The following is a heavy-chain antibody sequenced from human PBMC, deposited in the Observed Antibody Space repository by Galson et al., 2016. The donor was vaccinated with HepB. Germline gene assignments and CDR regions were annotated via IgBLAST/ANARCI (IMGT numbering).Heavy chain of an antibody. CDR3: ARDQTLYDFWSGYHLGY. CDR1: GITFNTYA. CDR2: ISYDGSNK. J-gene: IGHJ4*01. Sequence: SLRLSCAASGITFNTYAMHWVRQAPGNGLEWLALISYDGSNKYYADSVRGRLTISRDNSKNTLYLQMHSLRPEDTAVYYCARDQTLYDFWSGYHLGYWGHGTLVTVAS. V-gene: IGHV3-30-3*01. D-gene: IGHD3-3*01.